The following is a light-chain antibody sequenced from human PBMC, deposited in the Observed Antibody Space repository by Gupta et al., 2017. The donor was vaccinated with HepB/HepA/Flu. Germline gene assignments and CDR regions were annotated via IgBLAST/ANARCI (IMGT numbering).Light chain of an antibody. J-gene: IGKJ1*01. Sequence: DIVMTQSPDPLAVSLGERPTINCKSSKSVLYSANNKNYLAWYQQKPGQPPKLLIYWASTRESGVPDRFSGSGSGTDFTLTISSLQAEDVAVYYCQQDYSTPWTFGQGTKVEIK. CDR1: KSVLYSANNKNY. V-gene: IGKV4-1*01. CDR2: WAS. CDR3: QQDYSTPWT.